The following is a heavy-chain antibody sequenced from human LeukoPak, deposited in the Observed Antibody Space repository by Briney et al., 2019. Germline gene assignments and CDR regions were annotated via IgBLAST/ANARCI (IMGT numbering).Heavy chain of an antibody. V-gene: IGHV5-51*01. J-gene: IGHJ3*02. D-gene: IGHD3-16*02. CDR3: ARQGESYYDYVWGSYRPFAFDI. CDR2: IYPGDSDT. CDR1: GYSFTSYW. Sequence: GESLKISCKGSGYSFTSYWIGWVRQMPGKGLEWMGIIYPGDSDTRYSPSFQGQVTISADKSISTAYLQWSSLKASDTAMYYCARQGESYYDYVWGSYRPFAFDIWGQGTMVTVSS.